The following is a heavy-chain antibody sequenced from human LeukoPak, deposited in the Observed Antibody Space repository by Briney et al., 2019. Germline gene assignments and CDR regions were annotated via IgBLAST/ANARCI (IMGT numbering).Heavy chain of an antibody. J-gene: IGHJ4*02. D-gene: IGHD5-12*01. CDR1: GYTSTGYY. V-gene: IGHV1-2*02. CDR3: ARGSGYDYFFDY. CDR2: INPNSGGT. Sequence: ASVKVSCKASGYTSTGYYMHWVRQAPGQGLEWMGWINPNSGGTNYAQKFQGRVTMTRDTSISTAYMELSRLRSDDTAVYYCARGSGYDYFFDYWGQGTLVTVSS.